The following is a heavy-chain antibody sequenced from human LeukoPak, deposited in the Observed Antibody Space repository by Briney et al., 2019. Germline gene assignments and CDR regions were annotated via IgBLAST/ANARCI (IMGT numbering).Heavy chain of an antibody. D-gene: IGHD5-18*01. CDR2: IYYSGST. CDR1: GGSISSGGYY. CDR3: ARGENSRGMSGMDV. Sequence: SQTLSLTCTVSGGSISSGGYYWSWIRQHPGKGLEWIGYIYYSGSTYYNPSLKSRVTISVDTSKNQFSLKLSSVTAADTAVYYCARGENSRGMSGMDVWGKGTTVTVSS. V-gene: IGHV4-31*03. J-gene: IGHJ6*04.